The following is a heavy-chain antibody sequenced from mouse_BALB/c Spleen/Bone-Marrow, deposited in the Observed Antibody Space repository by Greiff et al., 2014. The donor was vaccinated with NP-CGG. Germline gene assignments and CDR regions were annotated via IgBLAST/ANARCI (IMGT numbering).Heavy chain of an antibody. Sequence: VQLLQSXPELVKPGASLKLSCTASGYSFTGYTMHWVKQSHGKNLEWIGLINPYNGGTSYNQKFKGKATLTVDKSSSTAYIELLSLTSEDSAVYYCARGPYYGSYFDVWGAGTTVTVSS. CDR1: GYSFTGYT. V-gene: IGHV1-31*01. CDR3: ARGPYYGSYFDV. D-gene: IGHD1-1*01. CDR2: INPYNGGT. J-gene: IGHJ1*01.